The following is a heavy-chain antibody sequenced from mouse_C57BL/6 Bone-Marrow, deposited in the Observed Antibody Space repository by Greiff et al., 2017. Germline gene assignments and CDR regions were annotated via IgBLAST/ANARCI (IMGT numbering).Heavy chain of an antibody. CDR1: GYAFSSSW. D-gene: IGHD5-1*01. Sequence: VQLQQSGPELVKPGASVKISCKASGYAFSSSWMNWVKQRPGKGLEWIGRIYPGDGATNYNGKFTGKATLTADKTSSTAYMQLSSLTSEDSAVYFCAVPDYWGQGTTLTVSS. CDR2: IYPGDGAT. J-gene: IGHJ2*01. V-gene: IGHV1-82*01. CDR3: AVPDY.